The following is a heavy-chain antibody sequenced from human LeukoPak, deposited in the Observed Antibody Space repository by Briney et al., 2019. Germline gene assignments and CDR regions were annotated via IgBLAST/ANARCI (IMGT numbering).Heavy chain of an antibody. CDR2: ISSSTTYI. CDR1: GFTFSTYS. V-gene: IGHV3-21*01. D-gene: IGHD3-9*01. J-gene: IGHJ4*02. Sequence: GGSLRLSCAASGFTFSTYSMNWVRQAPGKGLEWVSSISSSTTYIYYADSVKGRFTISRDNAKNSLYLQMHRLRAEDTAVYYCARGPYYDILTGYSNGYWGQGTLVTVSS. CDR3: ARGPYYDILTGYSNGY.